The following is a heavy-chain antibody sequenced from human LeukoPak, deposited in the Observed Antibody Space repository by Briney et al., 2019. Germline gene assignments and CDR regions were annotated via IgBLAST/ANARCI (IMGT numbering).Heavy chain of an antibody. CDR3: ASFPYYNILTGYFSAYFQH. J-gene: IGHJ1*01. CDR2: ISGGGDST. Sequence: GGSLRLSCAASGFTFSSYGMSWVRQAPGKGLEWVSAISGGGDSTYYADSVKGRFTISRDNSKNTLYLQMNSLRAEDTAVYYCASFPYYNILTGYFSAYFQHWGQGTLVTVSS. D-gene: IGHD3-9*01. CDR1: GFTFSSYG. V-gene: IGHV3-23*01.